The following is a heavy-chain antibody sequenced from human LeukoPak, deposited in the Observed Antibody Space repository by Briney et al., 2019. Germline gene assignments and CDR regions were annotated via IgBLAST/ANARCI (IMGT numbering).Heavy chain of an antibody. CDR3: ARSLIVASEDY. CDR1: GFRFDSFY. Sequence: GGSLRLSCAASGFRFDSFYMGWIRQVPGKGLDYIALISASGAVPYYAESVEGRFTISRDNAKNSVSLQMNSLSADDTAIYYCARSLIVASEDYWSQGTQVIVSS. CDR2: ISASGAVP. J-gene: IGHJ4*02. V-gene: IGHV3-11*04. D-gene: IGHD3-22*01.